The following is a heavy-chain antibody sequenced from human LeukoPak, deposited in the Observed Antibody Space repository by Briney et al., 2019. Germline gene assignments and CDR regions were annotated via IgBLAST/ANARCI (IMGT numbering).Heavy chain of an antibody. CDR1: GFTFSSYA. J-gene: IGHJ6*03. V-gene: IGHV3-23*01. Sequence: PGGFLRLSCAASGFTFSSYAMSWVRQAPGKGLEWVSAISGSGGSTYYADSVKGRFTISRDNSKNTLYLQMNSLRAEDTAVYYCAKGNRCSSTSCYKMNYYYMDVWGKGTTVTVSS. CDR3: AKGNRCSSTSCYKMNYYYMDV. D-gene: IGHD2-2*02. CDR2: ISGSGGST.